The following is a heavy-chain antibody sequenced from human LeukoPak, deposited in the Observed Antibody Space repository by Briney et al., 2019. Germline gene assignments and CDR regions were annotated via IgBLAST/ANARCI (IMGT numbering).Heavy chain of an antibody. D-gene: IGHD3-10*01. V-gene: IGHV1-46*01. CDR3: ARKGQNYGSGSYYTVNWFDP. CDR1: GYTFTSYY. J-gene: IGHJ5*02. Sequence: ASVKVSCKASGYTFTSYYMHWVRQAPGQGLEWMGIINPSGGSTRYAQKFQGRVTMTKDMSTSTVYMELSSLRSEDTAVYYCARKGQNYGSGSYYTVNWFDPWGQGTLVTVSS. CDR2: INPSGGST.